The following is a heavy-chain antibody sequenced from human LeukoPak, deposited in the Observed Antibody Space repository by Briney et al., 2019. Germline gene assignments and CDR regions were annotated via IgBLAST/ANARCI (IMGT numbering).Heavy chain of an antibody. CDR3: AKDLNILMVYDRTYFDY. J-gene: IGHJ4*02. D-gene: IGHD2-21*01. Sequence: GGSLRLSCAASGFTFSSYEMNWVRQAPGKGLEWVSYIDSSGSTIHYADSMKGRFTISRDNSKNTLYLQMNSLGPEDTAVYYCAKDLNILMVYDRTYFDYWGQGTLVTVSS. CDR2: IDSSGSTI. CDR1: GFTFSSYE. V-gene: IGHV3-48*03.